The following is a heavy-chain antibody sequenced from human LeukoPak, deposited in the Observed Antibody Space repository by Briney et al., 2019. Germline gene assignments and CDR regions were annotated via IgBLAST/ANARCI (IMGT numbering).Heavy chain of an antibody. D-gene: IGHD6-19*01. J-gene: IGHJ2*01. CDR3: ARHDEGSGWYRSYIDL. CDR1: GVSISSYY. Sequence: SETLSLTCSVSGVSISSYYCSWIRQPPGKGLEWIGYISTSGSTDYSPSLKSRVTISVDRSKNQCSLNLSSVTAADTAVYYCARHDEGSGWYRSYIDLWGRGTLVIVSS. V-gene: IGHV4-4*09. CDR2: ISTSGST.